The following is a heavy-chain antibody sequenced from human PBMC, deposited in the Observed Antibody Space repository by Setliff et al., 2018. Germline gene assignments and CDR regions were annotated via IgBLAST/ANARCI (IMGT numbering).Heavy chain of an antibody. D-gene: IGHD4-17*01. J-gene: IGHJ4*01. Sequence: ASVKVSCKASGYIFTRYRITWVRQSPGQGLEWMGWISTRNDDTGYAQKFKGRVTLTTDTSTNTAYLELRSLRSDDTAVYYCARRSGDRGMTTGWPDDFDYWGRGTLVTVSS. V-gene: IGHV1-18*01. CDR1: GYIFTRYR. CDR3: ARRSGDRGMTTGWPDDFDY. CDR2: ISTRNDDT.